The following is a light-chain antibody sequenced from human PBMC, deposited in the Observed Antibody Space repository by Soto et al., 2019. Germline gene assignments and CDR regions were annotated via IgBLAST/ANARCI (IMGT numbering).Light chain of an antibody. CDR1: SSNIGATYD. CDR3: QSYDSSLSAHYV. Sequence: QSALTQPPSVSGAPGQRVTISCTGSSSNIGATYDVRWYQQLPGTAPKLLIYGNSNRPSGVPDRFSGSKSGTSASLAITGLQADDEADYYCQSYDSSLSAHYVFGTGTKLTVL. J-gene: IGLJ1*01. CDR2: GNS. V-gene: IGLV1-40*01.